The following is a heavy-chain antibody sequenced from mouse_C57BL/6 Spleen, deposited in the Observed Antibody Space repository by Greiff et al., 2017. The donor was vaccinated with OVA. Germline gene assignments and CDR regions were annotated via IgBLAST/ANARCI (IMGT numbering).Heavy chain of an antibody. CDR2: IHPNSGST. V-gene: IGHV1-64*01. J-gene: IGHJ3*01. Sequence: QVQLKQPGAELVKPGASVKLSCKASGYTFTSYWMHWVKQRPGQGLEWIGMIHPNSGSTNYNEKFKSKATMTVDKSSSTAYMQLSSLTSEDSAVYFCASYDYDSLWFAYWGHGTLVTVSA. CDR1: GYTFTSYW. CDR3: ASYDYDSLWFAY. D-gene: IGHD2-4*01.